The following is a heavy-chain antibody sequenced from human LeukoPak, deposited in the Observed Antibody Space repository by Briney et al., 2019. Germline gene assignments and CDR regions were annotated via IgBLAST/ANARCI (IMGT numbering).Heavy chain of an antibody. Sequence: GGSLRRSCAVSGFSVSVNYMSWVRQAPGKGLECVSVTDSGGNTLYEDSVKGRFAISRDNSKNTLFLQMSSLRPEDTAVYYCTRPHSGSYQHAVDSWGQGTLVTVSS. CDR2: TDSGGNT. V-gene: IGHV3-66*02. J-gene: IGHJ4*02. D-gene: IGHD1-26*01. CDR1: GFSVSVNY. CDR3: TRPHSGSYQHAVDS.